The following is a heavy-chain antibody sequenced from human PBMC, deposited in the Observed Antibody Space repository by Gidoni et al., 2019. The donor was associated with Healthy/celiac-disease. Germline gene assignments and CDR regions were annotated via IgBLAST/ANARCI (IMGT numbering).Heavy chain of an antibody. J-gene: IGHJ4*02. V-gene: IGHV4-38-2*01. CDR3: ARVGQLVGYFDY. CDR2: IYHSGST. Sequence: QVQLQESGPGLVTPSETLSLTCAVSGYSISSGYYWGWIRQPPGKGLEWIGSIYHSGSTYYNPSLKSRVTISVDTSKTQFSLKLSSVTAADTAVYYCARVGQLVGYFDYWGQGTLVTVSS. CDR1: GYSISSGYY. D-gene: IGHD3-10*01.